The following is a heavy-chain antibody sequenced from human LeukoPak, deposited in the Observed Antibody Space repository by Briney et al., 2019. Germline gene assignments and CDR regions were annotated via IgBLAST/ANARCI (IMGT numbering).Heavy chain of an antibody. D-gene: IGHD4-17*01. CDR3: ARDPTDYGDYHYYGTDV. Sequence: SETLSLTCTVSGGSISSGGYYWSWIRQHPGKGLEWIGYIYYSGSTYYNPSLKSRVTISVDTSKNQFSLKLSSVTAADTAVYYCARDPTDYGDYHYYGTDVWGQGTTVTVSS. J-gene: IGHJ6*02. V-gene: IGHV4-31*03. CDR2: IYYSGST. CDR1: GGSISSGGYY.